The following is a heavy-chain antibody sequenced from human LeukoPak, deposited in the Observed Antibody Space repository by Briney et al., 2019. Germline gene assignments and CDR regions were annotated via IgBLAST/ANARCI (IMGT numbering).Heavy chain of an antibody. CDR1: GYTFTSYG. CDR2: ISAYNGNT. D-gene: IGHD3-22*01. Sequence: ASVKVSCKASGYTFTSYGISWVRQAPGQGLEWMGWISAYNGNTNYAQKLQGRVTMTTDTSTSTAYMELRSLRSDDTAVYYCARVRANYYDSSGYPSDYWGQGTLVTVSS. CDR3: ARVRANYYDSSGYPSDY. V-gene: IGHV1-18*01. J-gene: IGHJ4*02.